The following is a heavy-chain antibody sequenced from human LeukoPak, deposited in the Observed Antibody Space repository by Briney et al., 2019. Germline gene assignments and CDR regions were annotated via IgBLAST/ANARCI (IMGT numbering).Heavy chain of an antibody. D-gene: IGHD3-22*01. CDR1: GFTVSSNY. Sequence: PGGSLRLSCAASGFTVSSNYMIWVRQAPGKGLEWVSVIYSGGSTYYADSVKGRFTISRDNSKNTLYLQMNSLRAEDTAVYYCARAPGGYDSGGYPYFDYWGQGTLVTVSS. V-gene: IGHV3-66*01. CDR2: IYSGGST. CDR3: ARAPGGYDSGGYPYFDY. J-gene: IGHJ4*02.